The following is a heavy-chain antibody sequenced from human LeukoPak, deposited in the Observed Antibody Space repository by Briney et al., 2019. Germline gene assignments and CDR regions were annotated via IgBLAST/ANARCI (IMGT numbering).Heavy chain of an antibody. CDR1: GFTFDDYA. V-gene: IGHV3-9*01. CDR2: ISWNSGSI. Sequence: GGSLRLSCAASGFTFDDYAMHWVRQAPGKGLEWVSGISWNSGSIGYADSVKGRFTISRDNAKNSLYLQMNSLRAEDTALYYCAKDIRYYDSSGYYNYWGQGTLVTVSS. J-gene: IGHJ4*02. CDR3: AKDIRYYDSSGYYNY. D-gene: IGHD3-22*01.